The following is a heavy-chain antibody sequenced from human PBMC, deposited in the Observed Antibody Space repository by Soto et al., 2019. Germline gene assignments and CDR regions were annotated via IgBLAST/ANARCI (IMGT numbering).Heavy chain of an antibody. V-gene: IGHV1-18*01. Sequence: QVQLVQSGAEVKKPGASVKVSCKASGYTFTSYVISWVRQAPGQGLEWMGWISAYNGNTKYAQKLQGRVTMTTDTSTSTAYVELGSTRSDDTAVYYCANYRAPMVLYSMDVWGQGTTVTVPS. CDR1: GYTFTSYV. D-gene: IGHD3-10*01. CDR3: ANYRAPMVLYSMDV. CDR2: ISAYNGNT. J-gene: IGHJ6*02.